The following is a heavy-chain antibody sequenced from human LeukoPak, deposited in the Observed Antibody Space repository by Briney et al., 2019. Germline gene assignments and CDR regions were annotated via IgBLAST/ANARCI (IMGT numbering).Heavy chain of an antibody. D-gene: IGHD6-13*01. CDR2: IKQDGSEK. CDR3: AKERDSSSWPGGY. J-gene: IGHJ4*02. V-gene: IGHV3-7*01. Sequence: GGSLRLSCAASGFTFSSYWMSWVRQAPGKGLEWVANIKQDGSEKYYVDSVKGRFTISRDNAKNSLYLQMNSLRAEDTAVYYCAKERDSSSWPGGYWGQGTLVTVSS. CDR1: GFTFSSYW.